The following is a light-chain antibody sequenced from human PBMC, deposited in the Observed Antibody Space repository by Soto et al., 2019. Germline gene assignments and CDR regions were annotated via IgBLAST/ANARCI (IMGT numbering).Light chain of an antibody. V-gene: IGKV1-8*01. CDR2: AAS. J-gene: IGKJ1*01. CDR3: QQYNNWPHT. Sequence: AIRMTQSPSSLSASTGDRVTITCRASQGISSYLAWYQQKPGKAPKLLIYAASTLQSGVPSRFSGSGSGTEFTLTISSLQSEDFAVYYRQQYNNWPHTFGQGTKVDI. CDR1: QGISSY.